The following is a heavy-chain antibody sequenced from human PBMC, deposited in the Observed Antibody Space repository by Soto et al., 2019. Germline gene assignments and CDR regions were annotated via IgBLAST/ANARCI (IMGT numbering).Heavy chain of an antibody. D-gene: IGHD7-27*01. J-gene: IGHJ3*02. CDR2: IYYSGST. CDR3: ARITLGSQGAFDI. CDR1: GGSISSSSYY. V-gene: IGHV4-39*07. Sequence: SETLSLTCTVSGGSISSSSYYWGWIRQPPGKGLEWIGSIYYSGSTYYNPSLKSRVTISVDTSKNQFSLKLSSVTAADTAVYYCARITLGSQGAFDIWGQGTMVTVSS.